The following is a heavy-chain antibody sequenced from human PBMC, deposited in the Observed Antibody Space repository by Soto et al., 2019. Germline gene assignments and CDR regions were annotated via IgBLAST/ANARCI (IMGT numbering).Heavy chain of an antibody. Sequence: QVQLVQSGAEVKKPGASVKVSCKASGYIFTSYGISWVRQAPGQGLEWMGWISAYNGNTKYAQKRQGRVTMTTDTSTSTAYMGRRSLRSDDTAVYYCASAVAGPGDWFDPWGKGTLVTVSS. D-gene: IGHD6-19*01. J-gene: IGHJ5*02. CDR2: ISAYNGNT. V-gene: IGHV1-18*01. CDR3: ASAVAGPGDWFDP. CDR1: GYIFTSYG.